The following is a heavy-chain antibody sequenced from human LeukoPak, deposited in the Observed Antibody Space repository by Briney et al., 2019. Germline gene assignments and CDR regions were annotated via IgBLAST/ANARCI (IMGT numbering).Heavy chain of an antibody. Sequence: GASVMVSCKASGYTFTSYYMHCGLQVPGQGLEWMGTINTSGGSTNYAQKFQGRVTMTTDTSTSNAYMQQRSLRSDDTAVYYYAGDQYYDILTGCPPCDYGSQGTLVSVSS. D-gene: IGHD3-9*01. J-gene: IGHJ4*02. V-gene: IGHV1-46*01. CDR3: AGDQYYDILTGCPPCDY. CDR1: GYTFTSYY. CDR2: INTSGGST.